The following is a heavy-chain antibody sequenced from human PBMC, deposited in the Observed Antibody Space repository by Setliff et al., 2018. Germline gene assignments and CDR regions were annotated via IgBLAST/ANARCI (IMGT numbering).Heavy chain of an antibody. J-gene: IGHJ3*02. D-gene: IGHD2-15*01. CDR1: GFTLGTYW. Sequence: GGSLRLSCAASGFTLGTYWMHWVRQVPGKGLVWVSRVNSDETTTTYADSVKGRFTISRDNAKNSLYLQMNSLRAEDTAVYYCAREGVVADAFDIWGQGTMVTVSS. CDR2: VNSDETTT. V-gene: IGHV3-74*01. CDR3: AREGVVADAFDI.